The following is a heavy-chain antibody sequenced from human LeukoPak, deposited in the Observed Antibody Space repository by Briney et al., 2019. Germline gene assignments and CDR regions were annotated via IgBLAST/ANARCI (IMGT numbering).Heavy chain of an antibody. V-gene: IGHV3-11*01. CDR1: GFTFSDYY. D-gene: IGHD1-26*01. Sequence: GGSLRLSCAASGFTFSDYYMSWIRQAPGNGLEWVSYISSSGSTIYYADSVKGRFTISRHNSKNTLYLQMNSLRAEDTAVYYCARMGYYYYGMDVWGQGTTVTVSS. J-gene: IGHJ6*02. CDR3: ARMGYYYYGMDV. CDR2: ISSSGSTI.